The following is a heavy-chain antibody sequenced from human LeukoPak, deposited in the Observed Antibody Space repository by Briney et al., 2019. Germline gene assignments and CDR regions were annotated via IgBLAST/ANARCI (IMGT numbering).Heavy chain of an antibody. V-gene: IGHV3-7*01. D-gene: IGHD6-13*01. CDR3: ARDPAAWDY. CDR1: GFTFSDHW. Sequence: GGSLRLSCAASGFTFSDHWMSWVRQAPGKGLEWVANIKEDGSEKYYVDSVEGRFTVSRDNAKSSLYLQMNSLRPEDTAVYYCARDPAAWDYWGQGTLVTVSS. J-gene: IGHJ4*02. CDR2: IKEDGSEK.